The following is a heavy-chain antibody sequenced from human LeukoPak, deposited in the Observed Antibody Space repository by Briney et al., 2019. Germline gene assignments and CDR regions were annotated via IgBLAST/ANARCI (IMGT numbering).Heavy chain of an antibody. J-gene: IGHJ6*02. D-gene: IGHD3-22*01. V-gene: IGHV4-59*02. CDR2: SHYSGST. Sequence: PGGSLRLSCAASGYTVSDKPMTWVRQAAGKGLEWIGFSHYSGSTNYNPSLKSRVTISVDTSKNQFSLKLNSVTAADTAVYYCARAPRGESDAASGFYGVDVWGQGTTVTVSS. CDR3: ARAPRGESDAASGFYGVDV. CDR1: GYTVSDKP.